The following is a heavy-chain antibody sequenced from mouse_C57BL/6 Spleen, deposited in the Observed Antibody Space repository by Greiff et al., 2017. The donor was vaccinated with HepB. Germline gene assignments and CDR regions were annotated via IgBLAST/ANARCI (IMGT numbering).Heavy chain of an antibody. V-gene: IGHV1-85*01. J-gene: IGHJ2*01. CDR2: IYPRDGST. Sequence: QVQLQQSGPELVKPGASVKLSCKASGYNLKSYDINWVKQRPGQGLEWIGWIYPRDGSTKYNEKFKGKATLTVDTSSSTAYMELHSLTSEDSAVYFCARPPIHYGSSNYYFDYWGQGPTLTVSS. D-gene: IGHD1-1*01. CDR3: ARPPIHYGSSNYYFDY. CDR1: GYNLKSYD.